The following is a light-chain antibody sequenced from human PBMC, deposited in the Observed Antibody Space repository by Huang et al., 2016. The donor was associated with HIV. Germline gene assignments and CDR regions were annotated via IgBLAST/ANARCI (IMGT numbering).Light chain of an antibody. J-gene: IGKJ4*01. CDR3: QHSYSTPL. CDR2: AAS. Sequence: DIQMTQSPSSLSASVGDRVTITCQASQSITTYLNWYQQKPGKAPQLLLYAASSFQRGVPSRFSGSGSGTDFALTISSLQPEDFATYYCQHSYSTPLFGGGTKVEIK. V-gene: IGKV1-39*01. CDR1: QSITTY.